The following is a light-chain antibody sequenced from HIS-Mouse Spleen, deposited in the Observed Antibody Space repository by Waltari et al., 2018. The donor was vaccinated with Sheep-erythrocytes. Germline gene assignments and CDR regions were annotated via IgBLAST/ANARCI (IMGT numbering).Light chain of an antibody. CDR2: YDD. CDR1: SPNLGTNS. CDR3: AAWDDSLNGWV. Sequence: QSVLTQPPSVSEAPRQRVTIPCSGSSPNLGTNSVTWYQQLPGKAPKLLLYYDDLLPSGVSDRFSGSKSGTSASLAISGLQSEDEADYYCAAWDDSLNGWVFGGGTKLTVL. V-gene: IGLV1-36*01. J-gene: IGLJ3*02.